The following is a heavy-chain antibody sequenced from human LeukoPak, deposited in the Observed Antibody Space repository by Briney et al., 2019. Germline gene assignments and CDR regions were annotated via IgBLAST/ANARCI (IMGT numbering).Heavy chain of an antibody. CDR1: GFTFSTFG. CDR2: ITGSGATT. J-gene: IGHJ4*02. CDR3: AKVVSGFHFDC. Sequence: QPGGSLRLSCAASGFTFSTFGTSGVRRAPGKGPEWVSGITGSGATTYYADSVKGRFTISRDNSQNTLYLQMNTLRAEDTAVYYCAKVVSGFHFDCWGQGTLVTVSS. D-gene: IGHD1-26*01. V-gene: IGHV3-23*01.